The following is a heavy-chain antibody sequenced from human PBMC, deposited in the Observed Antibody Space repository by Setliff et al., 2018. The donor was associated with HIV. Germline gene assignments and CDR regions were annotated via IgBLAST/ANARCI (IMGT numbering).Heavy chain of an antibody. D-gene: IGHD3-9*01. CDR1: GFTFSSYA. Sequence: GGSLRLSCAASGFTFSSYAMSWVRQAPGKGLEWVSAISGSGGSTYYADSVKGRFTISRDNSKNTLYLQMNSLRAEDTAVYYCATSPTGSRAFDIWGQGTMVTVSS. V-gene: IGHV3-23*01. CDR3: ATSPTGSRAFDI. CDR2: ISGSGGST. J-gene: IGHJ3*02.